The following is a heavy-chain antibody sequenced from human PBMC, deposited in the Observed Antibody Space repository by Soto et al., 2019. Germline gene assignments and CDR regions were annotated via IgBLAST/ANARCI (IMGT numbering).Heavy chain of an antibody. CDR2: IIPIFATA. J-gene: IGHJ4*02. CDR3: ARETGQVRGRDFDS. V-gene: IGHV1-69*12. CDR1: GDTFSSYT. Sequence: QVQLVQSGAEVKKPASSVKVSCKASGDTFSSYTISWVRQAPGQGLEWMGGIIPIFATANYAQQFQGRITMSADLSTNTAHMELSSLRSDDTAVYYCARETGQVRGRDFDSWGQGTLVTVSS. D-gene: IGHD3-10*01.